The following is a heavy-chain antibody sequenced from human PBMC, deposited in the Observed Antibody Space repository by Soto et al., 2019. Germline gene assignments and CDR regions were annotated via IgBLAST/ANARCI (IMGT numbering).Heavy chain of an antibody. V-gene: IGHV4-34*01. CDR3: AGADFWSGSYYFDY. CDR1: GGSFSGYY. D-gene: IGHD3-3*01. Sequence: SETLSLTCAVYGGSFSGYYWSWIRQPPGKGLEWIGEINHSGSTNYNPSLKSRVTISVDTSKNQFSLKLSSVTAADTAVYYCAGADFWSGSYYFDYWGQGTLVTVSS. J-gene: IGHJ4*02. CDR2: INHSGST.